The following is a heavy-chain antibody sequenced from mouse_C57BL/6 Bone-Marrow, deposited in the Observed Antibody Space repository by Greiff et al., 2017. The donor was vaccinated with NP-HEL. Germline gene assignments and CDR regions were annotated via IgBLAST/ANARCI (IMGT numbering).Heavy chain of an antibody. D-gene: IGHD1-1*02. CDR1: GFSLTSYA. CDR3: ARNSGGNTGDYLYY. J-gene: IGHJ2*01. V-gene: IGHV2-9-1*01. CDR2: LWTGGGT. Sequence: VKLVESGPGLVAPSQSLSITCTVSGFSLTSYAISWVRQPPGKGLEWLGVLWTGGGTNYNSALKSRLSICKDNSKTQVFFKMNSLQTDDTARYYCARNSGGNTGDYLYYWGQGTPLTVSS.